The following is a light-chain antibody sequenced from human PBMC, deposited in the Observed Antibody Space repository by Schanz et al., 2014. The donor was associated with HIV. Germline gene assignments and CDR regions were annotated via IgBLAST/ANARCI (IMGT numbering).Light chain of an antibody. CDR2: SDN. CDR1: SSNIGSNT. V-gene: IGLV1-44*01. J-gene: IGLJ2*01. CDR3: ATWDDSLNGVV. Sequence: QSVVTQPPSASGPPGQRVTISCSGSSSNIGSNTVNWYQHLPGSAPQLLIYSDNQRPSRVPDRFFGSKSGTSASLAISGLRSDDEAHYYCATWDDSLNGVVFGGGTKVTVL.